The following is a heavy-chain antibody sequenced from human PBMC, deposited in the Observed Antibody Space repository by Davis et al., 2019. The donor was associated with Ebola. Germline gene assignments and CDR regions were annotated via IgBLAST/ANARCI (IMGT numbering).Heavy chain of an antibody. D-gene: IGHD3-22*01. CDR1: GFTFGDYA. CDR3: TRDPVITTFPFDY. J-gene: IGHJ4*02. Sequence: PGGSLRLSCTASGFTFGDYAMSWFRQAPGKGLEWVGFIRSKAYGGTTEYAASVKGRFTISRDDSKSIAYLQMNSLKTEDTAVYYCTRDPVITTFPFDYWGQGTLVTVSS. CDR2: IRSKAYGGTT. V-gene: IGHV3-49*03.